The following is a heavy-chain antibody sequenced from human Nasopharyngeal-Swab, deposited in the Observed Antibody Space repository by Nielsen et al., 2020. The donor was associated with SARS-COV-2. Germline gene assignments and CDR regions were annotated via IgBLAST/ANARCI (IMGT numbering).Heavy chain of an antibody. CDR2: IIPIFGTA. J-gene: IGHJ3*02. D-gene: IGHD3-22*01. CDR3: ARVAHYYDSSGYPYAFDI. Sequence: SVKVSCKASGGTFSSYAISWVRQAPGQGLEWMGEIIPIFGTANYAQKFQGRVTITADESTSTAYMELSSLRSEDTAVYYCARVAHYYDSSGYPYAFDIWGQGTMVTVSS. CDR1: GGTFSSYA. V-gene: IGHV1-69*13.